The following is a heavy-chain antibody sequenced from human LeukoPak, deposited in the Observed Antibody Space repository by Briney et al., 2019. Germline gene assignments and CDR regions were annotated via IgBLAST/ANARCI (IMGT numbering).Heavy chain of an antibody. CDR3: AKVSVYGSGSSVLDY. V-gene: IGHV3-30*18. J-gene: IGHJ4*02. Sequence: GGSLRLSCAASGFTFSSYGMHWVRQAPGKGLEWVAVISYDGSNKYCADSVKGRFTISRDNSKNTLYLQMNSLRAEDTAVYYCAKVSVYGSGSSVLDYWGQGTLVTVSS. CDR1: GFTFSSYG. CDR2: ISYDGSNK. D-gene: IGHD3-10*01.